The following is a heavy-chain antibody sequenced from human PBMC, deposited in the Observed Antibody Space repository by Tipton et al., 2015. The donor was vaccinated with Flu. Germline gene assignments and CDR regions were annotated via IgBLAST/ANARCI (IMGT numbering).Heavy chain of an antibody. CDR1: GGPITSGADY. D-gene: IGHD4-11*01. J-gene: IGHJ5*01. CDR2: TFHSGNT. CDR3: ARRDYSNYVSVPKNWFDS. V-gene: IGHV4-39*07. Sequence: TLSLTCTVSGGPITSGADYWSWIRQHPGKGLEWIGNTFHSGNTYYNPSLKSRVTISVDRSKNQFSLKLSSVTAADTAVYYCARRDYSNYVSVPKNWFDSWGQGTLVTVSS.